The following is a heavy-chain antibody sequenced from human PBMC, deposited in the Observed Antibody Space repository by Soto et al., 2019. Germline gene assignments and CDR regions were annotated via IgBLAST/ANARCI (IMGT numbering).Heavy chain of an antibody. CDR3: ARDLLYPDDAFDI. CDR1: GFTFSSFS. CDR2: ISSSSSYI. J-gene: IGHJ3*02. Sequence: GGSLRLSCAASGFTFSSFSMNCVRQAPGKGLEWVSSISSSSSYIYYADSVKGRFTISRDNAKNSLYLQMNSLRAEDTAVYYCARDLLYPDDAFDIWGQGTMVTVSS. D-gene: IGHD2-15*01. V-gene: IGHV3-21*01.